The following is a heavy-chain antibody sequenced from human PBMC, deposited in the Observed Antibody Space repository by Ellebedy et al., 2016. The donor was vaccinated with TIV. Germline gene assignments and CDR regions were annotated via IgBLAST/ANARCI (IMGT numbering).Heavy chain of an antibody. Sequence: SETLSLXCSVSGGSMRTTDSTWGWIRQSPGKGLEWIGSLYFSGSTYYNPTLKSRVTISVDTSKNQFSLKLSSVTAADTAVYYCAGTYYYGSGNSDYWGQGTLVTVSS. CDR2: LYFSGST. V-gene: IGHV4-39*01. J-gene: IGHJ4*02. D-gene: IGHD3-10*01. CDR3: AGTYYYGSGNSDY. CDR1: GGSMRTTDST.